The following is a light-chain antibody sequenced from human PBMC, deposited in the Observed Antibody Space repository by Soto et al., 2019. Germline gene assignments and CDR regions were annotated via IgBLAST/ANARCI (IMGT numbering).Light chain of an antibody. CDR1: SSNIETYS. Sequence: QSVLTQPPSASGAPGQRVTISCTGSSSNIETYSVTWFQQLPGTAPKLVIYNTNQRSSGVPDRFSGSKSGTSASLAISGLRSEDEADYFCAAWDDTLNAPEFGGGTKLTVL. CDR3: AAWDDTLNAPE. CDR2: NTN. J-gene: IGLJ2*01. V-gene: IGLV1-44*01.